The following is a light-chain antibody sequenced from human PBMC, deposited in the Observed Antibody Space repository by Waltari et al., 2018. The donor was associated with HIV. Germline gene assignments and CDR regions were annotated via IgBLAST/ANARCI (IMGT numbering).Light chain of an antibody. J-gene: IGLJ2*01. CDR3: CSYGSSATFVV. V-gene: IGLV2-23*02. Sequence: QSALTQPASVSGSPGQSITLSCTETSSGVGNYYLVSWYQPYGGKAPKLLIYEVTKRPSGVSRSLSGSKSGNTASLTISEIQAEDEANYYCCSYGSSATFVVFGGGTRVTV. CDR1: SSGVGNYYL. CDR2: EVT.